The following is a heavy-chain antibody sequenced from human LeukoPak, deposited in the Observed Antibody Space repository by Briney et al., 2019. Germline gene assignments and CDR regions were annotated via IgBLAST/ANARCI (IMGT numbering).Heavy chain of an antibody. CDR1: GFTFSSYA. V-gene: IGHV3-30-3*01. CDR3: ATALKNVLLWFGEFLVY. CDR2: ISLDGNNK. J-gene: IGHJ4*02. Sequence: GGSLRLSCAASGFTFSSYAMHWVRQAPGKGLEWVAVISLDGNNKYYADSVKGRFTISRDNSKNTLYLQMNNLGPEDTAVYYCATALKNVLLWFGEFLVYWGQGTLVTVSS. D-gene: IGHD3-10*01.